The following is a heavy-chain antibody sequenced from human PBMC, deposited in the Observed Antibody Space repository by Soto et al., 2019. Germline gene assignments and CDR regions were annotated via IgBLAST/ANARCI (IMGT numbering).Heavy chain of an antibody. J-gene: IGHJ4*02. CDR3: AKTGRDHGVSPTDY. D-gene: IGHD4-17*01. V-gene: IGHV3-30*18. CDR2: ASYDESKK. CDR1: GFTFSAYG. Sequence: QVQLVESGGGVVQPGTSLRLSCAASGFTFSAYGLHWVRQAPGKGLEWVAAASYDESKKYYGDSVKGRVTISRDSSKNTLFLQMTSLRVADTAIYYCAKTGRDHGVSPTDYWVQGTLVTVSS.